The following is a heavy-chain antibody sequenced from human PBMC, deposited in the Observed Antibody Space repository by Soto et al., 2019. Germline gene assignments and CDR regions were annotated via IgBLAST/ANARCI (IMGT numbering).Heavy chain of an antibody. CDR2: TSYDGSKK. CDR3: GRDCQAHCSGFSGFSGWFDS. J-gene: IGHJ5*01. V-gene: IGHV3-30*03. D-gene: IGHD2-15*01. Sequence: QVQLLESGGGVVQPGKSLRLSCVASGFTFRSYAMHWVRQAPGQGLEWVAFTSYDGSKKDYAESVKGRFTVSRGNFEKVNYLEMNSLKPENTGGYDRGRDCQAHCSGFSGFSGWFDSWGHGTQVTVSS. CDR1: GFTFRSYA.